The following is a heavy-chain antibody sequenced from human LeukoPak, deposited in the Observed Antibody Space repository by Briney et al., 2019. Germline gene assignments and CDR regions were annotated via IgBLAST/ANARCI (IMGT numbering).Heavy chain of an antibody. Sequence: ASVKVSCKVSGYSLTELSMHWVRQAPGKGLEWMGGFDPEDGETIYAQKFHGRVTMTEDTSTDTAYMELSSLRSEDTAVYYCATDLISFGGVIGNDYRGQGTLVTVSS. V-gene: IGHV1-24*01. CDR1: GYSLTELS. CDR2: FDPEDGET. CDR3: ATDLISFGGVIGNDY. J-gene: IGHJ4*02. D-gene: IGHD3-16*02.